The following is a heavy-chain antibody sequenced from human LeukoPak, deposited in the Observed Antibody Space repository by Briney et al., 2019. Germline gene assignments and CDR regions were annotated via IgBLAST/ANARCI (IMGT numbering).Heavy chain of an antibody. D-gene: IGHD2-15*01. CDR2: ISAYNGNT. CDR3: ARERSVVVVVAATSAFDI. Sequence: ASVKVSCKASGYTFTSYGISWVRQAPGQGLEWMGWISAYNGNTNYAQKLQGRVTMTTDTSTSTAYMELSRLRSDDTAVYYCARERSVVVVVAATSAFDIWGQGTMVTVSS. CDR1: GYTFTSYG. V-gene: IGHV1-18*01. J-gene: IGHJ3*02.